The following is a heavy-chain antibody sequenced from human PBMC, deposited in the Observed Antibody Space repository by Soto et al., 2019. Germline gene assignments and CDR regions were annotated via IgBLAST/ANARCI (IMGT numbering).Heavy chain of an antibody. CDR1: GGSISSYY. CDR3: ARDRLVGLTKATEESSGYYYGMDV. D-gene: IGHD6-6*01. CDR2: IYYSGST. V-gene: IGHV4-59*01. J-gene: IGHJ6*02. Sequence: SETLSLTCTVSGGSISSYYWSWIRQPPGKGLEWIGYIYYSGSTNYNPSLKSRVTISVDTSKNQFSLKLSSVTAADTAVYYCARDRLVGLTKATEESSGYYYGMDVWGQGTTVTVSS.